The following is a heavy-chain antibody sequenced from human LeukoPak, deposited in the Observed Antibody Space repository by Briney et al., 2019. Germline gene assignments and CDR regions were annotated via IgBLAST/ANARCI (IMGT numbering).Heavy chain of an antibody. CDR2: IYYSGST. Sequence: TSETLSLTCTVSGGSISSSSYYWGWIRQPPGKGLEWIGSIYYSGSTYYNPSLKSRVTISVDTSKNQFSLKLSSVTAADTAVYYCASTKVRGSQVDYWGQGTLVTVSS. D-gene: IGHD3-10*01. J-gene: IGHJ4*02. CDR3: ASTKVRGSQVDY. V-gene: IGHV4-39*01. CDR1: GGSISSSSYY.